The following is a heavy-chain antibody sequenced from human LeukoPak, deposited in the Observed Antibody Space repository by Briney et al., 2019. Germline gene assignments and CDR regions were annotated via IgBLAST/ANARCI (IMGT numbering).Heavy chain of an antibody. J-gene: IGHJ4*02. V-gene: IGHV1-2*02. CDR3: ARGVASAGAKYFDQ. Sequence: GASVKVSCKASGYTFTGYYIHWVRQAPGQGLEWTGWINPNTGGTDYAQKFQGRVTMTRDTSISTVYMELSRLTSDDTAVYYCARGVASAGAKYFDQWGQGTLVTVSS. CDR1: GYTFTGYY. D-gene: IGHD6-13*01. CDR2: INPNTGGT.